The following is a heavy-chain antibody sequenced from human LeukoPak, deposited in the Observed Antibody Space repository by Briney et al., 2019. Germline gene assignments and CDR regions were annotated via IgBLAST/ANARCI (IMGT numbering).Heavy chain of an antibody. J-gene: IGHJ4*02. CDR2: IDYNGTVK. CDR1: GFTFGKYD. Sequence: GSLGQSCAASGFTFGKYDMYWVRQDPGKGLEWVAFIDYNGTVKYYEDSVKGRFTISRDNSKHTVYLQMNSLRTEDTAIYYCARKFVDYWGQGTLVTVSS. D-gene: IGHD2-21*01. V-gene: IGHV3-33*07. CDR3: ARKFVDY.